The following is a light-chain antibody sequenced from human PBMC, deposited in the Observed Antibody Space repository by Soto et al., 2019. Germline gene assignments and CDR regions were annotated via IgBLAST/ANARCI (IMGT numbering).Light chain of an antibody. CDR2: GAS. CDR3: QQFSSYPLT. CDR1: QSVSSN. V-gene: IGKV3-15*01. J-gene: IGKJ4*01. Sequence: EIVMTQSPATLSVSPGERATLSWRASQSVSSNLAWYQQKPGQAPRILISGASTRATGITDRFSGSGSGTDLTLTISRLEPEDVEVYYCQQFSSYPLTFGGGTKVDIK.